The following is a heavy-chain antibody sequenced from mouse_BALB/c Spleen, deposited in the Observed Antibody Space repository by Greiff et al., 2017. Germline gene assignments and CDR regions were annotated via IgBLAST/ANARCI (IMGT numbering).Heavy chain of an antibody. CDR2: ISSGSSTI. J-gene: IGHJ3*01. V-gene: IGHV5-17*02. CDR3: ARTTMITTFAY. D-gene: IGHD2-4*01. Sequence: VESGGGLVQPGGSRKLSCAASGFTFSSFGMHWVRQAPEKGLEWVAYISSGSSTIYYADTVKGRFTISRDNPKNTLFLQMTSLRSEDTAMYYCARTTMITTFAYWGQGTLVTVSA. CDR1: GFTFSSFG.